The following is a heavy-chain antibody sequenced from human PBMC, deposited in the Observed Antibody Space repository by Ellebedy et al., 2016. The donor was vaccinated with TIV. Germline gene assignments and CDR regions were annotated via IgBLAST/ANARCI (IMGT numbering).Heavy chain of an antibody. V-gene: IGHV1-2*02. D-gene: IGHD2-2*01. J-gene: IGHJ4*02. CDR3: AREPPKYCSSTSCRDY. Sequence: ASVKVSCXASGYTFTGYYMHWVRQAPGQGLEWMGWINPNSGGTNYAQKFQGRVTMTRDTSISTAYMELRSLRSDDTAVYYCAREPPKYCSSTSCRDYWGQGTLVTVSS. CDR2: INPNSGGT. CDR1: GYTFTGYY.